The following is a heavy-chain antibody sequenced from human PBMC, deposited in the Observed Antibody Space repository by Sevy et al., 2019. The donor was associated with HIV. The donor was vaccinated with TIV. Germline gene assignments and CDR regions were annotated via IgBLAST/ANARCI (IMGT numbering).Heavy chain of an antibody. D-gene: IGHD3-9*01. V-gene: IGHV3-30*18. J-gene: IGHJ6*02. CDR3: AKDFTGYNGMDV. Sequence: GGSLTLSCAVSGIIFTTSGMHWVRHAPGKGLEWVAVISYDGRNKFYGDSVKGRFTISRDNSKNILYLQMNSLRVEDTAVYYCAKDFTGYNGMDVWGQGTMVTVSS. CDR2: ISYDGRNK. CDR1: GIIFTTSG.